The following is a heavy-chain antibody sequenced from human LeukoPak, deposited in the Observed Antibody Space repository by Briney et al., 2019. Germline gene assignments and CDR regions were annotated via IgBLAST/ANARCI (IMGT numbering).Heavy chain of an antibody. CDR3: AKGLVVPAAADY. CDR1: GFTFSSYG. CDR2: IRYDGSNK. J-gene: IGHJ4*02. V-gene: IGHV3-30*02. D-gene: IGHD2-2*01. Sequence: GGSLRLSCAASGFTFSSYGMHWVRQAPGKGLEWVAFIRYDGSNKYYADSVKGRFTISRDNSKNTLYLQMNSLRAEDTAVYYCAKGLVVPAAADYWGQGTLVTVSS.